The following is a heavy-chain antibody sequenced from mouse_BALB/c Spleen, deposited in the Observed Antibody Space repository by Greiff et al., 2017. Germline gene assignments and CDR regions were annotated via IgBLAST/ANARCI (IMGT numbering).Heavy chain of an antibody. J-gene: IGHJ2*01. CDR1: GFTFSSYA. V-gene: IGHV5-6-5*01. Sequence: EVQVVESGGGLVKPGGSLKLSCAASGFTFSSYAMSWVRQTPEKRLEWVASISSGGSTYYPDSVKGRFTISRDNARNILYLQMSSLRSEDTAMYYCARRYSDYFDYWGQGTTLTVSS. CDR2: ISSGGST. D-gene: IGHD2-12*01. CDR3: ARRYSDYFDY.